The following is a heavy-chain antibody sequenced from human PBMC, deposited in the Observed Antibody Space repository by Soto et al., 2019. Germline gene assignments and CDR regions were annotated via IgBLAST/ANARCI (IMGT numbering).Heavy chain of an antibody. V-gene: IGHV4-4*07. D-gene: IGHD3-16*01. Sequence: PSETLSLTCTVSGGSLSTYYWSWIRQPAGERLEWIGRIHATGRTNYNPSLKSRVTLSVDTSKNQFSLTVSSVTAADTAVYYCARESTGGTYRFDSWGQGTLVTVSS. CDR3: ARESTGGTYRFDS. CDR2: IHATGRT. CDR1: GGSLSTYY. J-gene: IGHJ4*02.